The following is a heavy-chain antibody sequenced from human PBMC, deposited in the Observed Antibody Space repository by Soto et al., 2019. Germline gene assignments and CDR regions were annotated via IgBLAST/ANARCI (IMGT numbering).Heavy chain of an antibody. CDR3: AKTRFYYDSSGYFDY. CDR1: GFTFSSYG. V-gene: IGHV3-30*18. J-gene: IGHJ4*02. D-gene: IGHD3-22*01. Sequence: HPGGSLRLSCAASGFTFSSYGMHWVRQAPGKGLEWVAVISYDGSNKYYADSVKGRFTISRDNSKNTLYLQMNSLRAEDTAVYYCAKTRFYYDSSGYFDYWGQG. CDR2: ISYDGSNK.